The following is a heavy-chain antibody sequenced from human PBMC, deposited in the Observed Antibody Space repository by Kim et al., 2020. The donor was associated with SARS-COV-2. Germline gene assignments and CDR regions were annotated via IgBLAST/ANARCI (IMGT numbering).Heavy chain of an antibody. Sequence: GGSLRLSCAASGFTFSSYGMHWVRQAPGKGLEWVAVIWYDGSNKYYADSVKGRFTISRDNSKNTLYLQMNSLRAEDTAVYYCARDSIAAAGTGAEYFQHWGQGTLVTVSS. V-gene: IGHV3-33*01. CDR3: ARDSIAAAGTGAEYFQH. D-gene: IGHD6-13*01. CDR2: IWYDGSNK. CDR1: GFTFSSYG. J-gene: IGHJ1*01.